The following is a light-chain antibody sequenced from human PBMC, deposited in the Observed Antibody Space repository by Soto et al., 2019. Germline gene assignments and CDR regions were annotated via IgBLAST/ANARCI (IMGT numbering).Light chain of an antibody. V-gene: IGKV4-1*01. J-gene: IGKJ4*01. CDR2: WAS. Sequence: DIVLTQSPDSLAVSLGERATINCKSNQSVLYSSNNKNYLAWYQQKPRQPPKLLIYWASTRESGVPDRFSGSGSGTDFTLTISSLQAEDVAVYYCHQYSSIPLTFGGGTKVEI. CDR1: QSVLYSSNNKNY. CDR3: HQYSSIPLT.